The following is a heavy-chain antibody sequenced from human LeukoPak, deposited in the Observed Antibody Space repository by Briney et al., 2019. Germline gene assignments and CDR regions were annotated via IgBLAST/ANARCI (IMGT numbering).Heavy chain of an antibody. CDR1: GFTFSNYF. CDR2: IYSGGTT. Sequence: GGSLRLSCAASGFTFSNYFMSWVRQAPGKGLEWVSVIYSGGTTYYAESVKGRFTISRDNSKNTLYLQMNSLRAEDTAVYYCARAPNRAYYMDVWGKGTTVTVSS. CDR3: ARAPNRAYYMDV. D-gene: IGHD7-27*01. V-gene: IGHV3-53*01. J-gene: IGHJ6*03.